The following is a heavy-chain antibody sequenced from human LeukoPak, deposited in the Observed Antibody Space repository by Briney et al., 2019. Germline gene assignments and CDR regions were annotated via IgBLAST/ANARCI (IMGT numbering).Heavy chain of an antibody. CDR2: ISDNSITI. J-gene: IGHJ6*02. V-gene: IGHV3-48*01. CDR1: GFTFSSFS. CDR3: ARGGGLDV. Sequence: GGSLRLSCAASGFTFSSFSMNWVRQAPGKGLEWVSYISDNSITIYYADSVKGRFTISRDNAKNSLYLQMSNLRAEDTAVYFCARGGGLDVWGQGATVTVSS. D-gene: IGHD3-16*01.